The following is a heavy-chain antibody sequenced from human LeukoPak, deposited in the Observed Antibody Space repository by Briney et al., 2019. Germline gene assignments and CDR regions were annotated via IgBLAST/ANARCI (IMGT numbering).Heavy chain of an antibody. CDR3: ARVYGSTGYGY. Sequence: GGSLRLSCAASGFTFSDYWMHWVRHAPGEGLVWVSRITSDGSVTTYADSVKGRFTIHRDNHKNTLYLQTDSRRAEDAALYYCARVYGSTGYGYWGQGTLVTVSS. D-gene: IGHD3-22*01. CDR1: GFTFSDYW. V-gene: IGHV3-74*01. J-gene: IGHJ4*02. CDR2: ITSDGSVT.